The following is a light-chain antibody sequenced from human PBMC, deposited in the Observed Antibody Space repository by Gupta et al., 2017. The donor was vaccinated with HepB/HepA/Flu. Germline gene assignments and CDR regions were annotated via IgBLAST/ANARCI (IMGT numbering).Light chain of an antibody. CDR3: YSYATSNTDVV. CDR2: AVT. J-gene: IGLJ2*01. CDR1: SSDVGGFTY. Sequence: QSALTQPRSVSGSPGQSVAISCTDTSSDVGGFTYVSWYQHHPGKAPKLLIYAVTNRPSGVPDRFSGSKSGITASLTITGLQAEDEADYYCYSYATSNTDVVFGGGTKLTVL. V-gene: IGLV2-11*01.